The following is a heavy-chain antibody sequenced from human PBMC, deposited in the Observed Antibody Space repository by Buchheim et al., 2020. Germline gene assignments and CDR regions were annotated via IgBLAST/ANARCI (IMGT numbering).Heavy chain of an antibody. Sequence: EVQLVESGGGLVQPGGSLRLSCAASGFTFSSYEMNWVRQAPGKGLEWVSYISSSGSTIYYADSVKGRFTISRDNAKNSLYLQMNKLRAEDTAVYYCARGDTYCTNGVCYRGVDYWGQGTL. V-gene: IGHV3-48*03. CDR2: ISSSGSTI. J-gene: IGHJ4*02. CDR1: GFTFSSYE. CDR3: ARGDTYCTNGVCYRGVDY. D-gene: IGHD2-8*01.